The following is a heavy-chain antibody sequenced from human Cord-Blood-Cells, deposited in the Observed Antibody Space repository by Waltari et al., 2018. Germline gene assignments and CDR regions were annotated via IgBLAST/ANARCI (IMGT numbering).Heavy chain of an antibody. Sequence: EVQLVESGGGLIQPGGSLSLSCAASGFTVSSNYMSWVRQAPGKGLEWVSVIYSGGSTYYADSVKGRFTISRDNSKNTLYLQMNSLRAEDTAVYYCARVYCSSTSCYEFDYWGQGTLVAVSS. J-gene: IGHJ4*02. D-gene: IGHD2-2*01. CDR2: IYSGGST. V-gene: IGHV3-53*01. CDR3: ARVYCSSTSCYEFDY. CDR1: GFTVSSNY.